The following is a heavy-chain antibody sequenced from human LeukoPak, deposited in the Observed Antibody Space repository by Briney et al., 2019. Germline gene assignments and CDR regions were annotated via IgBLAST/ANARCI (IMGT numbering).Heavy chain of an antibody. Sequence: ASVKVSCKASGDTLTGYYIHWVRQAPRQGLEWMGCFDPNTGATHYVQKFQGRVTMTRDTSIDTDFLELRSLISDDTALYYCAGYTVVRGLTLSAFDIWGQGTMVTVSS. CDR2: FDPNTGAT. J-gene: IGHJ3*02. CDR3: AGYTVVRGLTLSAFDI. CDR1: GDTLTGYY. V-gene: IGHV1-2*02. D-gene: IGHD3-10*01.